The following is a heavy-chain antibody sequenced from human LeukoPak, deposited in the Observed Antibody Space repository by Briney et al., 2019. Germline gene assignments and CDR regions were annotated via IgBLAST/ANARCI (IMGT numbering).Heavy chain of an antibody. V-gene: IGHV3-30*02. CDR2: IRYDGSNK. Sequence: PGGSLRLSCAASGFTFSSYGMHWVRQAPGKGLEWVAFIRYDGSNKYYADSVKGRFTISRDNSKNTLYLQMNSLRAEDTAVYYCAKDPSRGYYDSSGYPIPYYFDYWGQGTLVTVSS. CDR1: GFTFSSYG. D-gene: IGHD3-22*01. J-gene: IGHJ4*02. CDR3: AKDPSRGYYDSSGYPIPYYFDY.